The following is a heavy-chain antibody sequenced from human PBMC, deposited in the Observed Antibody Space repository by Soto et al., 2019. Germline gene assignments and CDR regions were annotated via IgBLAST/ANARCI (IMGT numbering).Heavy chain of an antibody. CDR1: GFTFSSYW. V-gene: IGHV3-7*01. CDR2: IKQDGSEK. Sequence: GGSLRLSCAASGFTFSSYWMSWVRQAPGKGLEWVANIKQDGSEKYYVDSVKGRFTISRDNAKNSLYLQMNSLRAEDTAVYYCARDSRYCSSTSCYTRWAFDIWGQGTMVTVSS. D-gene: IGHD2-2*02. CDR3: ARDSRYCSSTSCYTRWAFDI. J-gene: IGHJ3*02.